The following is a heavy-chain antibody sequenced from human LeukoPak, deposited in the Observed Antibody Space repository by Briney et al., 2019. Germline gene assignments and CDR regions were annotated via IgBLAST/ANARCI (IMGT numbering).Heavy chain of an antibody. CDR1: GGTFSSYA. CDR2: IIPILGIA. CDR3: ARDMDYGDYSSYGMDV. D-gene: IGHD4-17*01. V-gene: IGHV1-69*04. J-gene: IGHJ6*02. Sequence: ASVKVSCKASGGTFSSYAISWVRQAPGQGLEWMGRIIPILGIANYAQKFQGRVTITADKSTSTAYMELSSLRSEDTAVYYCARDMDYGDYSSYGMDVWGQGTTVTVSS.